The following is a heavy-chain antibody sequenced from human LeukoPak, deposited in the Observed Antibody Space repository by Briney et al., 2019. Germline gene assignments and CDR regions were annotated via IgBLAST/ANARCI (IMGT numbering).Heavy chain of an antibody. J-gene: IGHJ6*03. V-gene: IGHV4-61*02. CDR2: IYTSGST. CDR3: ARGARNYDFWSGPPPNYMDV. Sequence: SQTLSLTCTVSGGSISSGSYYWSWIRQPAGKGLEWIGRIYTSGSTNYNPSLKSRVTISVDTSKNQFSLKLSSVTAADTAVYCCARGARNYDFWSGPPPNYMDVWGKGTTVTVSS. D-gene: IGHD3-3*01. CDR1: GGSISSGSYY.